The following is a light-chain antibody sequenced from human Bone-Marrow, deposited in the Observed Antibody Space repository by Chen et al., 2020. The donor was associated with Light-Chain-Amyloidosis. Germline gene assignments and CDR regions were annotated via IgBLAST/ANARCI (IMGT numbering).Light chain of an antibody. CDR1: NIGSTS. V-gene: IGLV3-21*02. CDR3: QVWDRSSDRPV. CDR2: DDS. Sequence: SYVLTQPSSVSVAPGQTATLACGGNNIGSTSVHWYQQTPGQAPLLVVYDDSDRPSGIPERLSGYNSENTATLTSSRVEAGDEADYYCQVWDRSSDRPVFGGGTKLTVL. J-gene: IGLJ3*02.